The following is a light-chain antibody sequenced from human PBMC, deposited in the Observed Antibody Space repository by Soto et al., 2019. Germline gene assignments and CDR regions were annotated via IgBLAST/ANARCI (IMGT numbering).Light chain of an antibody. Sequence: QSVLTQPPSASGTPGQRVTISCSGSSSNIGSNYVYWYQQLPGTAPKLLIYRNNQRPSGVPDRFSGSKSGTSASLAISGLRSEYEADYYCAAWDDRLSGWVFGGGTKVTVL. CDR3: AAWDDRLSGWV. CDR2: RNN. CDR1: SSNIGSNY. V-gene: IGLV1-47*01. J-gene: IGLJ3*02.